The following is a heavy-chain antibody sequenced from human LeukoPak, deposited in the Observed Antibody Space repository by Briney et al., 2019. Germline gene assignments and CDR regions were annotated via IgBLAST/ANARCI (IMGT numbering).Heavy chain of an antibody. CDR2: ISFSGGGT. J-gene: IGHJ4*02. V-gene: IGHV3-23*01. CDR1: GFTFSSYA. CDR3: ARDRPPRPFDY. D-gene: IGHD6-6*01. Sequence: PGGSLRLSCAASGFTFSSYAMNWVRQAPGKGLEWVSGISFSGGGTYYAASVKGRFTISRDNANNSLYLQMSGLKVEDTAVYYCARDRPPRPFDYWGPGVLVTVSS.